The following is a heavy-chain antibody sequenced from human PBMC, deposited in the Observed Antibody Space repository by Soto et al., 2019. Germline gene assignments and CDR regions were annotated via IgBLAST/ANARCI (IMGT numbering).Heavy chain of an antibody. D-gene: IGHD1-26*01. J-gene: IGHJ5*02. CDR3: ATTPTP. Sequence: QLQLQESGSGLVKPSQTLSLTCAVSGGSISSGGYSWSWIRQPPGKGLEWIGYIYHSGSTYYNPSIKSPITISVYRSKLHLSLRVSSVAAADLAVYDGATTPTPWGQGTLVTVSS. CDR1: GGSISSGGYS. V-gene: IGHV4-30-2*01. CDR2: IYHSGST.